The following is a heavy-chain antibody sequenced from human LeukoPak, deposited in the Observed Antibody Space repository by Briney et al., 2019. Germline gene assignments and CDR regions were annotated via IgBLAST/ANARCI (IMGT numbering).Heavy chain of an antibody. V-gene: IGHV3-7*01. J-gene: IGHJ4*02. D-gene: IGHD3-22*01. CDR3: ARGEYYYDSSGYLIDY. CDR2: IKQDGSGE. CDR1: GFTFSSYW. Sequence: GGSLRLSCAASGFTFSSYWMSWVRQAPGKGLEWVANIKQDGSGENYVDSVKGRFTISRDNSKNTLYLQMNSLRAEDTAVYYCARGEYYYDSSGYLIDYWGQGTLVTVSS.